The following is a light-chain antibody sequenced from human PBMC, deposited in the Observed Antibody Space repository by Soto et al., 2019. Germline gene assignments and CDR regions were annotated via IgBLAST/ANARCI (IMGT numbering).Light chain of an antibody. CDR2: WAS. Sequence: DIVMTQSTAYLAVSLGERATINFKSIQSIFYSSNNKNYLAWYQQKPGQPPKLLIYWASTRESGVPDRFSGSGSGTDFTLTISRLEPEDFAVYYCQQFGSSLTRITFGQGTRLEVK. V-gene: IGKV4-1*01. CDR3: QQFGSSLTRIT. CDR1: QSIFYSSNNKNY. J-gene: IGKJ5*01.